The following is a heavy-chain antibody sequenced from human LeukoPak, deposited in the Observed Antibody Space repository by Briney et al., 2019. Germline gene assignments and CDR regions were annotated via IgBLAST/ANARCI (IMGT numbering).Heavy chain of an antibody. CDR3: ARGLPPRRLYDSSGHYSYYFDY. D-gene: IGHD3-22*01. CDR2: ISAYNGDT. Sequence: ASVKVSCKASGYTLTRYDINWVRQAPGQGLEWMGWISAYNGDTNYAQKLQGRVTMTTDTSTSTAYMELRSLRSDDTAVYYCARGLPPRRLYDSSGHYSYYFDYWGQGTLVTVSS. J-gene: IGHJ4*02. V-gene: IGHV1-18*01. CDR1: GYTLTRYD.